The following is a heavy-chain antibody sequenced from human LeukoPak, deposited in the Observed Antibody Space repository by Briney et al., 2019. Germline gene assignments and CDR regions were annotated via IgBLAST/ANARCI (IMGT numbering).Heavy chain of an antibody. CDR3: ARSPSYYYDSSGYYSY. V-gene: IGHV3-33*01. CDR1: GFTFSSCG. J-gene: IGHJ4*02. D-gene: IGHD3-22*01. Sequence: PGRSLRLSCAASGFTFSSCGMHWVRQAPGKGLEWVAVIWYDGSNKYYADSVKGRFTISRDNSKNTLYLQMNSLRAEDTAVYYCARSPSYYYDSSGYYSYWGQGTLVTVSS. CDR2: IWYDGSNK.